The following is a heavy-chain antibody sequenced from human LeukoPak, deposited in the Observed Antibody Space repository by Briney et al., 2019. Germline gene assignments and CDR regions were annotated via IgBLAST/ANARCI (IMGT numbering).Heavy chain of an antibody. D-gene: IGHD3-10*01. V-gene: IGHV4-34*01. CDR3: ARGRHYYASGDAGWFDP. J-gene: IGHJ5*02. Sequence: SETLSLTCTLYAGSLSGYYWSWIRQPPGKGLEWIGEITHSGSTNYNPSLKSRLTISVDTSKNHFSLNLSSVTAADTAVYYCARGRHYYASGDAGWFDPWGQGTLVTVSS. CDR2: ITHSGST. CDR1: AGSLSGYY.